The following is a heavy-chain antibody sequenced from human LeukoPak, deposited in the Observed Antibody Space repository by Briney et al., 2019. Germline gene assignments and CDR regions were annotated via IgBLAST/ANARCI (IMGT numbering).Heavy chain of an antibody. CDR1: GFTFDDYG. CDR2: INWNGGST. J-gene: IGHJ4*02. CDR3: AKAPVTTCSGAYCYPFDY. V-gene: IGHV3-20*04. D-gene: IGHD2-21*01. Sequence: GGSLRLSCAASGFTFDDYGTSWVRQAPGKGLEWVSGINWNGGSTGYADSVKGRFTISRDNAKNSLYLQMNSLRAEDTASYYCAKAPVTTCSGAYCYPFDYWGQGTLATVSS.